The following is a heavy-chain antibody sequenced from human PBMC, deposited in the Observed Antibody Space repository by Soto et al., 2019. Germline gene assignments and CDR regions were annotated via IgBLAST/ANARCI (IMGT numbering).Heavy chain of an antibody. V-gene: IGHV3-23*01. CDR2: ISGSGGST. D-gene: IGHD6-19*01. J-gene: IGHJ4*02. CDR1: GFTFSSYS. CDR3: GRRSSGWYLDY. Sequence: PGGSLILSCAASGFTFSSYSMSWVRQAPGKGLEWVSAISGSGGSTYYADSVKGRFTISRDNSKNTLYLQMNSLRAEGTAVYYCGRRSSGWYLDYGGQGPLATASS.